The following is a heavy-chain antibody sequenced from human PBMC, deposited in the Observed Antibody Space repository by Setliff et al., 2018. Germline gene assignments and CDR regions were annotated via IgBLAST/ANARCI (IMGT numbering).Heavy chain of an antibody. D-gene: IGHD6-13*01. CDR2: FKSKTDGGTT. Sequence: PGGSLRLSCAVSGFTFNNTWMNWVRQAPGKGLEWVGRFKSKTDGGTTDYAAPVKGRFTISRDYSKNTLFLQMNSLIIEDTAVYYCTTEPPRWYYFDSWGQGQWSPSPQ. CDR1: GFTFNNTW. V-gene: IGHV3-15*01. CDR3: TTEPPRWYYFDS. J-gene: IGHJ4*02.